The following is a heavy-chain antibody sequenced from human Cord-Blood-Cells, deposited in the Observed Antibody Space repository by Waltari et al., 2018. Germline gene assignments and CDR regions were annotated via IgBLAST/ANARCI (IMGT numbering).Heavy chain of an antibody. CDR3: ARGPARYWYFDL. CDR1: GYTFTSYG. CDR2: ISAYNGNT. J-gene: IGHJ2*01. V-gene: IGHV1-18*01. Sequence: QVQLVQSGAEVKKPGAYVKVYCKASGYTFTSYGISWVRQAPGQGSEWMGWISAYNGNTNYALKLQGRVTMTTDTSTSTAYMELRSLRSDDAAVYYCARGPARYWYFDLWGRGTLVTVSS.